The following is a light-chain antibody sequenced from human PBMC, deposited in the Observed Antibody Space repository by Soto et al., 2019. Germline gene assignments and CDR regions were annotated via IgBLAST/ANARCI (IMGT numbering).Light chain of an antibody. CDR1: SSDLGGYNY. CDR3: SSYTSSSTLI. J-gene: IGLJ2*01. Sequence: QSALTQPASVSGSPGQSITISCTRASSDLGGYNYVSWYQQHPGKAPNLMIYDVTNRPSGVSDRFSGSKSGDTASLTISGLQAEDEADYYCSSYTSSSTLIFGGGTKLTVL. CDR2: DVT. V-gene: IGLV2-14*03.